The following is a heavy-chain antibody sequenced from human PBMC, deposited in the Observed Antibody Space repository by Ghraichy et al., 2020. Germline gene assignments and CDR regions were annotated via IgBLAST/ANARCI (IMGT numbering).Heavy chain of an antibody. CDR3: ARVQEVPASYYYYMDV. CDR2: IIPILGIA. V-gene: IGHV1-69*02. Sequence: SVKVSCKASGGTFSSYTISWVRQAPGQGLEWMGRIIPILGIANYAQKFQGRVTITADKSTSTAYMELSSLRSEDTAVYYCARVQEVPASYYYYMDVWGKGTTVTVSS. J-gene: IGHJ6*03. CDR1: GGTFSSYT. D-gene: IGHD2-2*01.